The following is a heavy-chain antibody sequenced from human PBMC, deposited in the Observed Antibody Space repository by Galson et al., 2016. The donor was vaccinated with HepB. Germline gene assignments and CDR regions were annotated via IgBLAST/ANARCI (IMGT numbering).Heavy chain of an antibody. CDR1: GGSISSVNYY. J-gene: IGHJ5*01. Sequence: TLSLTCTVSGGSISSVNYYWTWIRQHPGKDLEWIGYIFYSGTTHYNPPLKSRVTISMDTSKNHFSLNLNSVTAADTAVYYCARTTGDCGGDCSWFDPWGQGTLVTVSS. CDR2: IFYSGTT. CDR3: ARTTGDCGGDCSWFDP. V-gene: IGHV4-31*03. D-gene: IGHD2-21*02.